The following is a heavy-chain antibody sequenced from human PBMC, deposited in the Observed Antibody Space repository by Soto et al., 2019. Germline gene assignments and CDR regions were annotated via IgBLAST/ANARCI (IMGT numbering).Heavy chain of an antibody. J-gene: IGHJ1*01. Sequence: GGSLRLSCAASGFTFSSYAMSWVRQAPGKGLEWVSAISGSGGSTYYADSVKGRFTISRENSKNTLYLQMNSLRAEDTAVYYCAKDNPPAYYDILTGYYTAEYFQHWGQGTLVTVSS. CDR1: GFTFSSYA. CDR2: ISGSGGST. D-gene: IGHD3-9*01. CDR3: AKDNPPAYYDILTGYYTAEYFQH. V-gene: IGHV3-23*01.